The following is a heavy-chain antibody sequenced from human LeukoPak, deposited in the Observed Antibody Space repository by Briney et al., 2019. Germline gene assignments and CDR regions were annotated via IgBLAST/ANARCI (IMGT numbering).Heavy chain of an antibody. CDR3: TRITIHGNSDY. CDR1: GDSMSYYY. D-gene: IGHD5-24*01. V-gene: IGHV4-59*01. CDR2: MYYTGRT. Sequence: PSETLSLTCTVSGDSMSYYYWSWIRQTPGKGLEWLGYMYYTGRTKYNPSLKSRVTFSLDMSKNLFSLKLDSVTAADTAMYYCTRITIHGNSDYWGQGTLVTVSS. J-gene: IGHJ4*02.